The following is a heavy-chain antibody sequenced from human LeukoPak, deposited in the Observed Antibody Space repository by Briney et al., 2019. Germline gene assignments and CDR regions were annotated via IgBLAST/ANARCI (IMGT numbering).Heavy chain of an antibody. J-gene: IGHJ4*02. CDR3: AKDHATYDFLTGYPAY. CDR2: IYYTGST. CDR1: GSSITSVSHY. Sequence: PSETLSLTCTISGSSITSVSHYWGWIRQPPGKGLEWIGDIYYTGSTYYSPSLRSRVTMSVHTSENQFSLRLNSVTAADTAVYYCAKDHATYDFLTGYPAYWGQGIPVIVSS. D-gene: IGHD3-9*01. V-gene: IGHV4-39*02.